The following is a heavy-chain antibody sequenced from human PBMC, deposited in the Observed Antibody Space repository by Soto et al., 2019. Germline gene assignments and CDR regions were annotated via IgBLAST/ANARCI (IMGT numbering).Heavy chain of an antibody. CDR1: GYTFASLG. Sequence: VSGRASGYTFASLGIIGVRLAPGQGLEWMGWISAYNGNTNYAQKLQGRVTMTTDTSTSTASMELRSLRPDDTAVYYCARINDSSGYHPTPPFAAYRGHGTLVTVSS. CDR2: ISAYNGNT. J-gene: IGHJ4*01. CDR3: ARINDSSGYHPTPPFAAY. V-gene: IGHV1-18*01. D-gene: IGHD3-22*01.